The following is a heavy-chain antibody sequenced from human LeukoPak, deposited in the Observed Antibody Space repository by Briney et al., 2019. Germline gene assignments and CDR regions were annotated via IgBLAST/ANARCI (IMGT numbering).Heavy chain of an antibody. V-gene: IGHV1-2*06. CDR2: INPNSGGT. J-gene: IGHJ4*02. CDR1: GGTFSTYA. Sequence: ASVKVSCKASGGTFSTYAINWVRQAPGQGLEWMGRINPNSGGTNYAQKFQGRVTMTRDTSISTAYMELSRLRSDDTAVYYCARDRYSSSPGDFDYWGQGTLVTVSS. D-gene: IGHD6-6*01. CDR3: ARDRYSSSPGDFDY.